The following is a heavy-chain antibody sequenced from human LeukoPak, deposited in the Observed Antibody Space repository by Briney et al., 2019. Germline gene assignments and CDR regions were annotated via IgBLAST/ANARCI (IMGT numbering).Heavy chain of an antibody. Sequence: PSQTLSLTCTVSGDSINIHHHFWGCIRQHPGKGLEWIGYVNYIGSTFYNPSLKSRVTISLDTSKNQISLNLTAGTAADTAVYYCAREGGNFDFDSWGQGSLVTVSS. J-gene: IGHJ4*02. V-gene: IGHV4-31*03. CDR1: GDSINIHHHF. CDR2: VNYIGST. D-gene: IGHD4-23*01. CDR3: AREGGNFDFDS.